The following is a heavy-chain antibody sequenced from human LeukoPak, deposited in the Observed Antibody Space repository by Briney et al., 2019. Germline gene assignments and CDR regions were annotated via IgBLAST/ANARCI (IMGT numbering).Heavy chain of an antibody. J-gene: IGHJ5*02. D-gene: IGHD6-19*01. CDR3: ARDPSNTSGWKTWFDP. Sequence: ASVKVSCKASGYTFTSHGISWVRQAPGQGLEWMGWISAYNGDTKYAQNLQGRVTLTTYTLTTTAYLELRSLTSDDTAVYYCARDPSNTSGWKTWFDPWGQGTLVTVSS. CDR2: ISAYNGDT. V-gene: IGHV1-18*01. CDR1: GYTFTSHG.